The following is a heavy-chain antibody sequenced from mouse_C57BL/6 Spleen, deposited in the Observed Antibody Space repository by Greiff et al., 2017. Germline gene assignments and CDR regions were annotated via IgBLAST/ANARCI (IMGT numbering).Heavy chain of an antibody. J-gene: IGHJ3*01. V-gene: IGHV1-69*01. D-gene: IGHD3-3*01. CDR3: ARAGDPIFAY. CDR1: GYTFTSYW. Sequence: VQLQQPGAELVMPGASVKLSCKASGYTFTSYWMHWVKQRPGQGLEWIGEIDPSDSYTNYNQKFKGKSTLTVDKSSSTAYMQLSSLTSEDSAVYYCARAGDPIFAYWGQGTLVTVSA. CDR2: IDPSDSYT.